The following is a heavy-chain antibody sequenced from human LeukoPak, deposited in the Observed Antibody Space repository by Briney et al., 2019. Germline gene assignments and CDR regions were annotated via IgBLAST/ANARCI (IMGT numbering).Heavy chain of an antibody. CDR1: GGTFSSYA. Sequence: AASVKVSCKASGGTFSSYAISWVRQAPGQGLEWMGRIIPILGIANYAQKFQGRVTITADKSTSTAYMELSSLRSEDTAVYYCAGSRSRIQLWLNSSPSFYMDVWGKGTTVTVSS. CDR3: AGSRSRIQLWLNSSPSFYMDV. J-gene: IGHJ6*03. D-gene: IGHD5-18*01. CDR2: IIPILGIA. V-gene: IGHV1-69*04.